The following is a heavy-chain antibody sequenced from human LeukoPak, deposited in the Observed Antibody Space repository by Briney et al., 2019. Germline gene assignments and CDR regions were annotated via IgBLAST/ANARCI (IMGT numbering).Heavy chain of an antibody. Sequence: SETLSLTCTVAGGSITSYYWSWIRQPPGKGLEWIGYIYSSGSTTYNPSLRSRVTISVDTSKNQFSLRLTSVTAADTAVYYCARRAVAENYFDYWGQGTLVTDSS. J-gene: IGHJ4*02. CDR2: IYSSGST. CDR3: ARRAVAENYFDY. V-gene: IGHV4-59*08. D-gene: IGHD6-19*01. CDR1: GGSITSYY.